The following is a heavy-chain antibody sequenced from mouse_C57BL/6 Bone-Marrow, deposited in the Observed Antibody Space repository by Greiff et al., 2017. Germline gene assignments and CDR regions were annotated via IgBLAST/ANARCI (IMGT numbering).Heavy chain of an antibody. Sequence: EVQLQQSGPELVKPGASVKISCKASGYTFTDYYMNWVKQSHGKSLEWIGDLNPNNGGTSYNQKFKGKATLTVDKSSSTAYMELRSLTSEDSAVYYCASYYYGSSWYYFDYWGQGTTRTVSS. CDR1: GYTFTDYY. CDR3: ASYYYGSSWYYFDY. D-gene: IGHD1-1*01. CDR2: LNPNNGGT. J-gene: IGHJ2*01. V-gene: IGHV1-26*01.